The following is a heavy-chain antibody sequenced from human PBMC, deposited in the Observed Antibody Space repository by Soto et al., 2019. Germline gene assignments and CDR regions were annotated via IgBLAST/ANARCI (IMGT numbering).Heavy chain of an antibody. J-gene: IGHJ3*02. Sequence: PGGSLRLSCAASGFTFSSSWMHWVRQAPGKGLVWVSRVSGDGGSISYADSVKGRFTISRDNAKNTLYLQMSSLRAEDTALYYCAKPLFYGDYIKANAFDIWGQGTMVTVSS. D-gene: IGHD4-17*01. CDR3: AKPLFYGDYIKANAFDI. CDR1: GFTFSSSW. V-gene: IGHV3-74*01. CDR2: VSGDGGSI.